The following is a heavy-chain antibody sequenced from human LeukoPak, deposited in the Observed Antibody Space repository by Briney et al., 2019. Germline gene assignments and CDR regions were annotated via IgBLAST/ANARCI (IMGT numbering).Heavy chain of an antibody. CDR3: ARGPESKRTYYDFWSGYYNYYYMDV. CDR1: GFTFSSYA. V-gene: IGHV3-64*01. D-gene: IGHD3-3*01. J-gene: IGHJ6*03. CDR2: ISSNGGST. Sequence: GGSLRLSCAASGFTFSSYAMHWIRRAPGKGLEYVSAISSNGGSTYYANSVKGRFTISRDNSKNTLYLQMGSLRAEDMAVYYCARGPESKRTYYDFWSGYYNYYYMDVWGKGTTVTVSS.